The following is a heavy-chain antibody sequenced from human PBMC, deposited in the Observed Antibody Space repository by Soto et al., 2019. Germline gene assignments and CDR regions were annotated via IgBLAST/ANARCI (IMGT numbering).Heavy chain of an antibody. CDR3: ARQDSSGYPDY. J-gene: IGHJ4*02. CDR1: GGSISSGGYY. D-gene: IGHD3-22*01. V-gene: IGHV4-31*03. CDR2: IYYSGST. Sequence: SETLSLTCTVSGGSISSGGYYWSWIRQHPGKGLEWIGYIYYSGSTYYSSSLKSRVTISVDTSKNQFSLKLSSVTAADTAVYYCARQDSSGYPDYWGQGTLVTVS.